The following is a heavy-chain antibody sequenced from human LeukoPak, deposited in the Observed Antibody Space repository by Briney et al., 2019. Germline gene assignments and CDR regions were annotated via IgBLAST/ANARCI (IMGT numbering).Heavy chain of an antibody. CDR2: IFYSGSA. CDR3: ARVSRDGYNFDF. J-gene: IGHJ4*02. CDR1: GRAISSYY. Sequence: QVQLQESGPGLVKPSETLSLTCSVSGRAISSYYWSWIRHPPGKGPEWIGYIFYSGSANYNPSLKSRVTISVDTSKHQFSLKLSFVTAADTAVYYCARVSRDGYNFDFWGQGTLVTVSS. D-gene: IGHD5-24*01. V-gene: IGHV4-59*01.